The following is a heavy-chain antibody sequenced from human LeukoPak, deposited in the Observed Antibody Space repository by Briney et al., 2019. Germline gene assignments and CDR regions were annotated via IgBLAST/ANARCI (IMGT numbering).Heavy chain of an antibody. CDR2: ISSNGGST. CDR3: AREYCSNGVCYKRFDY. D-gene: IGHD2-8*01. V-gene: IGHV3-64*01. Sequence: GGSLRLSCAGSGFTFSSYAMHWVRQAPAKGLEYVSGISSNGGSTYHANSVKGRFTISRDNSKNTLYLQMGSLRAEDMALYYCAREYCSNGVCYKRFDYWGQGTLVTVSS. CDR1: GFTFSSYA. J-gene: IGHJ4*02.